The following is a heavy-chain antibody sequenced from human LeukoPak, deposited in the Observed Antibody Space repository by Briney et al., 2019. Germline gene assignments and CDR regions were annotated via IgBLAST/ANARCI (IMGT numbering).Heavy chain of an antibody. J-gene: IGHJ4*02. CDR1: GGSISSYY. Sequence: SETLSLTCTVSGGSISSYYWSWIRQPPGKGLTWIGEINHSGSINYNPSLKSRVTISLDTSESQFSLKLSSVTAADTAVYYCARGKYDSGGYYLDYWGQGTLVTVSS. V-gene: IGHV4-34*01. D-gene: IGHD3-22*01. CDR3: ARGKYDSGGYYLDY. CDR2: INHSGSI.